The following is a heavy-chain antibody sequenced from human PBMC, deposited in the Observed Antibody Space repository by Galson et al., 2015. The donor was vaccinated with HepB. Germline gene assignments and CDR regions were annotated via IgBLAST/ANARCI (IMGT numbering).Heavy chain of an antibody. CDR1: GVTFSNFA. D-gene: IGHD3-10*01. V-gene: IGHV1-69*13. J-gene: IGHJ4*02. CDR2: ITPMFGVL. Sequence: SVKVSCKASGVTFSNFAISWVRQAPGQGLEWMGSITPMFGVLHLARKFQGRVTMTADASTNTAYMELSSLRSEDTAVYFCARPNMDHEGSYCFDYWGQGTPVTVSS. CDR3: ARPNMDHEGSYCFDY.